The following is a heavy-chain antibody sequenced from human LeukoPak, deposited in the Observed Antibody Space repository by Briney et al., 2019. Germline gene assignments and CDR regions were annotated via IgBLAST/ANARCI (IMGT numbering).Heavy chain of an antibody. CDR2: IYYSGST. J-gene: IGHJ4*02. CDR3: ARDRGGDDSSGYYWGYYFDY. CDR1: GGSISSYY. Sequence: SETLSLTCTVSGGSISSYYWSWIRQPPGKGLEWIRYIYYSGSTNYNPPLKSRVTISVDTSKNQFSLKLSSVTAADTAVYYCARDRGGDDSSGYYWGYYFDYWGQGTLVTVSS. D-gene: IGHD3-22*01. V-gene: IGHV4-59*01.